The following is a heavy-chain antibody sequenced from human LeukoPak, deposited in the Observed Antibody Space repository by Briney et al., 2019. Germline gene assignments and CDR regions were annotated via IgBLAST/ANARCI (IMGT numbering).Heavy chain of an antibody. CDR1: GFTFSSYG. V-gene: IGHV3-33*01. CDR3: ARDEGYSGSYFDAFDI. J-gene: IGHJ3*02. D-gene: IGHD1-26*01. CDR2: IWYDGSNK. Sequence: GGSLRLSCAASGFTFSSYGMHWVRQAPGKGLEWVAVIWYDGSNKYYADSVKGRFTISRDNSKNTLYLQMNSLRAEDTAVYYCARDEGYSGSYFDAFDIWGQGTMVTFSS.